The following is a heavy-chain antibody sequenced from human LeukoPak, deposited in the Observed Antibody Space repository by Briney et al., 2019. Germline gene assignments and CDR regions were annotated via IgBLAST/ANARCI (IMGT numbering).Heavy chain of an antibody. J-gene: IGHJ4*02. V-gene: IGHV3-7*02. CDR2: IKQDGSEK. Sequence: GGSLRLSCAASGFTFSNYWMSWVRQAPGKGLEWVANIKQDGSEKYYVDSVKGRFTISRDNAKNSLYLQMNSLRAEDTAVYYCARGRMAVAGSYEYWGQGTLVTVST. D-gene: IGHD6-19*01. CDR3: ARGRMAVAGSYEY. CDR1: GFTFSNYW.